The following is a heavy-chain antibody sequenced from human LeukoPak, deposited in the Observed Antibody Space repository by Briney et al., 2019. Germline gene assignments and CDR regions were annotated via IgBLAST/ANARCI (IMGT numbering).Heavy chain of an antibody. J-gene: IGHJ5*01. CDR2: IKGDGSHT. V-gene: IGHV3-74*01. CDR1: GFTFSNFW. CDR3: VRDWDHFDFDS. Sequence: PGVSLRLSCAASGFTFSNFWMHWVRPAPGKGLVWVSRIKGDGSHTIYADSVKGRFTISRDNAKNTLYLQMKSLRAEDTAVYYCVRDWDHFDFDSWGLGTLVTVSS. D-gene: IGHD3-9*01.